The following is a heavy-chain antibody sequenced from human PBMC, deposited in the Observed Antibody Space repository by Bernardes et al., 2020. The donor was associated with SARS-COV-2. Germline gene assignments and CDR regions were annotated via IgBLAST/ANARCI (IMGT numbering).Heavy chain of an antibody. CDR3: ARDRMRGTTISGVVRRTSGGGMDV. J-gene: IGHJ6*02. V-gene: IGHV4-31*03. Sequence: SETLSLTCTVSGGSIRSGGYYWNWIRQHPRKGLEWIGYIYRSGSTHYNPSLTSRLTISIDTSMNQFSLRLSSVTAADTAVYYCARDRMRGTTISGVVRRTSGGGMDVWGQGTTVIVSS. CDR1: GGSIRSGGYY. D-gene: IGHD3-3*01. CDR2: IYRSGST.